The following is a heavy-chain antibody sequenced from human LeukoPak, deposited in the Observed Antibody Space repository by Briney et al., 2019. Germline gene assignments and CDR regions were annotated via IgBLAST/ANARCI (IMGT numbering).Heavy chain of an antibody. J-gene: IGHJ4*02. CDR1: GYTFTNYA. D-gene: IGHD3-10*01. CDR2: LNADNGNT. Sequence: GASVKVSCKASGYTFTNYAIHWVRQAPGQRLEWMGWLNADNGNTKYSQKFQGRVTITRDTSASTAHMELSSLRSEDTAVYYCARVTSIRGSYYPFDYWGQGTLVSVSS. CDR3: ARVTSIRGSYYPFDY. V-gene: IGHV1-3*01.